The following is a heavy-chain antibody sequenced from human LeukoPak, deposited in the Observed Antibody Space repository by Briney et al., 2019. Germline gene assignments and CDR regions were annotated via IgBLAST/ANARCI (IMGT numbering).Heavy chain of an antibody. J-gene: IGHJ4*02. CDR3: ARSRLAAAGTYFDY. V-gene: IGHV1-18*01. CDR2: ISAYNGNT. D-gene: IGHD6-13*01. CDR1: GYTFTSYG. Sequence: ASVKVSCKASGYTFTSYGISWVRQAPGQGLEWMGWISAYNGNTNYAQKLQGRVTMTRDTSITTAYMDLSRLRPDDTAVFSCARSRLAAAGTYFDYWGQGTLLTVSS.